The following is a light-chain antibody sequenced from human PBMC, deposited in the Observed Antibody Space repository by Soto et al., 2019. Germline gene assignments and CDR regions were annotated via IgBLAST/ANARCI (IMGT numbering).Light chain of an antibody. CDR2: KDS. V-gene: IGLV3-27*01. J-gene: IGLJ2*01. Sequence: SYELTQPSSVSVSPGQTARLTCSGDVLAKKYARWFQQKPGQAPVLVFYKDSERPSGIPERFSGSSSGTTVTLTISGAQVEDEADYYCYSAADNNVVFGGGTKLTVL. CDR1: VLAKKY. CDR3: YSAADNNVV.